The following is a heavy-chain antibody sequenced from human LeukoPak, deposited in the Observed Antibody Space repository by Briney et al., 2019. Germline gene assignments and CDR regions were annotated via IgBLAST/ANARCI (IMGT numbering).Heavy chain of an antibody. D-gene: IGHD3-10*01. CDR2: IYHSGSA. CDR1: GGSITDYY. CDR3: AREVFYYGSGSTGDAFDI. V-gene: IGHV4-59*01. J-gene: IGHJ3*02. Sequence: SETLSLTCTVRGGSITDYYWNWIRQPPGKGLEWIGSIYHSGSAVYNPSLRSRVTLSVDTSKNQFSLKLSSVTAADTAVYYCAREVFYYGSGSTGDAFDIWGQGTMVTVSS.